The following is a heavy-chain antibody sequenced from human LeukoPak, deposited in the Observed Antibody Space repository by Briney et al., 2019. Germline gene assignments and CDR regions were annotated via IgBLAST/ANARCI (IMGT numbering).Heavy chain of an antibody. J-gene: IGHJ4*02. D-gene: IGHD2-15*01. V-gene: IGHV1-69*13. Sequence: VASVKVSCKASGGTFSRYAINWVRQAPGQGLEWMGGIIPIFGTANYAQKFQGRVTITADESASTAYMELSSLRSEDTAVYYCARSRGSCNSCGDYWGQGTLVTVSS. CDR3: ARSRGSCNSCGDY. CDR2: IIPIFGTA. CDR1: GGTFSRYA.